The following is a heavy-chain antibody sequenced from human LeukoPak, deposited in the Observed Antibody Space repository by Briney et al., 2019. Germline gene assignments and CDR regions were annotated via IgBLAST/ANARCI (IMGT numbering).Heavy chain of an antibody. CDR3: SNNAFGDYAFDY. J-gene: IGHJ4*02. CDR1: GGSFSTYA. D-gene: IGHD4-17*01. CDR2: IIPIYGTR. V-gene: IGHV1-69*05. Sequence: SVKASCKASGGSFSTYAISWVRQAPGQGLEWMGGIIPIYGTRNYAQKFQGRVTITTDAYTTTAYTAYMELSSLRTEDTAVYYCSNNAFGDYAFDYWGQGTLVTVSS.